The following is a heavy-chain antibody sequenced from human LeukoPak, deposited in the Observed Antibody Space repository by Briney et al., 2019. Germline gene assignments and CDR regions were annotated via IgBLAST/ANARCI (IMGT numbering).Heavy chain of an antibody. CDR1: GFTFSDYY. J-gene: IGHJ4*02. V-gene: IGHV3-11*06. Sequence: PGGSLRLSCAASGFTFSDYYMSWIRQAPGKGLERVSYISSSRSYTNYADSVKGRFTISRDNSKNSLYLQMNSLRAEDTAVYYCARVADGYSGYDSIDYWGQGTLVTVSS. CDR3: ARVADGYSGYDSIDY. CDR2: ISSSRSYT. D-gene: IGHD5-12*01.